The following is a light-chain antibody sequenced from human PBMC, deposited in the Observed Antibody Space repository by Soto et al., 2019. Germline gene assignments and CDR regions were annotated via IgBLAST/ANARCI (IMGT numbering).Light chain of an antibody. CDR2: AAS. CDR1: QSISSY. CDR3: QQSYSTPWT. V-gene: IGKV1-39*01. Sequence: DIQMTQSPSSLSASVGDRVTITCRASQSISSYLNWYLQKPGNAPKLLIYAASSLQSGVPSRFSGSGSGTDFTLTISSLQPEDFATYYCQQSYSTPWTFGQGTKVGIK. J-gene: IGKJ1*01.